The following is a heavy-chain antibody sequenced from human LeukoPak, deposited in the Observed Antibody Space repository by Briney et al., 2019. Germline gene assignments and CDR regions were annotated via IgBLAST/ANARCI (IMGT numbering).Heavy chain of an antibody. CDR3: ARARRYYYDSSGYHSAYDAFDI. Sequence: GSLRLSCAASGFTFSSYWMSWVRQAPGKGLEWVANIKQDGSEKYYVDSVKGRFTISRDNAKNSLYLQMNSLRAEDTAVYYCARARRYYYDSSGYHSAYDAFDIWGQGTMVTVSP. CDR2: IKQDGSEK. D-gene: IGHD3-22*01. V-gene: IGHV3-7*01. CDR1: GFTFSSYW. J-gene: IGHJ3*02.